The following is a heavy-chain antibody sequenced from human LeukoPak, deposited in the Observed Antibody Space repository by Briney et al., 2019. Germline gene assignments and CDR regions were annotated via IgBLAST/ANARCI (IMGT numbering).Heavy chain of an antibody. D-gene: IGHD5-24*01. CDR3: ASADGPNDY. Sequence: SLRLSCAAAGFAFSSYGMHWVRQGTGRGMERVAGIWDDRCTKIYRDSVKGRFTISRDNSKNTLYLQMISLRAEDTAVYYCASADGPNDYWGQGTLVTVSS. CDR2: IWDDRCTK. CDR1: GFAFSSYG. J-gene: IGHJ4*02. V-gene: IGHV3-33*01.